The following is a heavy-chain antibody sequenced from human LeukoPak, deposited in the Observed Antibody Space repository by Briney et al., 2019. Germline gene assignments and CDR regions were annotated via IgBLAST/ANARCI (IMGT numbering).Heavy chain of an antibody. Sequence: GGSLRLSCAASGFTVSSSYMIWVRQAPGKGLEWVANIKPDGSEIYYVDSVRGRFTISRDNAKNSLYLQMNSLTAGDTAVYYCARDRTGTYREVAYWGQGTLVTVSS. CDR3: ARDRTGTYREVAY. CDR2: IKPDGSEI. CDR1: GFTVSSSY. J-gene: IGHJ4*02. V-gene: IGHV3-7*01. D-gene: IGHD3/OR15-3a*01.